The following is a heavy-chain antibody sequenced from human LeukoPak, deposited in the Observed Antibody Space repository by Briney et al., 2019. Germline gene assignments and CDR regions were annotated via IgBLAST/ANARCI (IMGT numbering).Heavy chain of an antibody. CDR2: INSDGSAT. V-gene: IGHV3-74*03. CDR3: ERDYGA. D-gene: IGHD4/OR15-4a*01. Sequence: GGSLRLSCAASGFTFSRYWMHWVRQAPGKGLVWVSRINSDGSATTYADFVKGRFTISRDSAKNTLYLQVNSLRVDDTAMYYCERDYGAWGQGTLVTVSP. CDR1: GFTFSRYW. J-gene: IGHJ5*02.